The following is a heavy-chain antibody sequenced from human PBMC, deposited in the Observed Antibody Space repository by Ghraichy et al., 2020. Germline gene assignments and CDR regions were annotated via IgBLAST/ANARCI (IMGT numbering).Heavy chain of an antibody. CDR1: GFTFSSYW. CDR3: ARDLGDGDYGLSHLIWYFDL. V-gene: IGHV3-7*01. J-gene: IGHJ2*01. CDR2: IKQDGSEK. Sequence: GGSMRLSCAASGFTFSSYWMSWVRQAPGKGLEWVANIKQDGSEKYYVDSVKGRFTISRDNAKNSLYLQMNSLRAEDTAVYYCARDLGDGDYGLSHLIWYFDLWGRGTLVTVSS. D-gene: IGHD4-17*01.